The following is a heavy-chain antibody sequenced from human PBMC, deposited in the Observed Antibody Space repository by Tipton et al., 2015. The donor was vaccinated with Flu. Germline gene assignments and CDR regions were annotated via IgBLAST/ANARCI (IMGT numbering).Heavy chain of an antibody. Sequence: TLSLTCTVSGGSISSGSYYWSWIRQPAGKGLEWIGRIYTSGSTNYNPSLKSRVTISVDTSKNQFSLKLSSVTAADTAVYSGARGGYSYGYRKNYYDDGMDVWGQGTTVTVSS. J-gene: IGHJ6*02. CDR3: ARGGYSYGYRKNYYDDGMDV. CDR2: IYTSGST. V-gene: IGHV4-61*02. CDR1: GGSISSGSYY. D-gene: IGHD5-18*01.